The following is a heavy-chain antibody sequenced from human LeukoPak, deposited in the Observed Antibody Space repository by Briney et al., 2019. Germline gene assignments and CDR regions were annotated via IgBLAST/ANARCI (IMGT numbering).Heavy chain of an antibody. J-gene: IGHJ6*03. CDR2: IMPMFGAP. Sequence: GASVKVSCKASGGSFSTYTTTWVRQAPGQGLEWMGGIMPMFGAPSYAQKFQGRVTVTTDESTSTAYMEMRSLRFEDTAIYYCARVDRYYFYLDVWGKGTTVTVSS. CDR3: ARVDRYYFYLDV. CDR1: GGSFSTYT. V-gene: IGHV1-69*05.